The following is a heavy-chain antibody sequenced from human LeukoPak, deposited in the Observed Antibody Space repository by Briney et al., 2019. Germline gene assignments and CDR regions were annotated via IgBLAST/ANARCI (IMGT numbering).Heavy chain of an antibody. J-gene: IGHJ6*02. CDR2: VSAYNGNT. Sequence: GASVKVSCKASGYTFTSYGISWVRQAPGQGLEWMGWVSAYNGNTNYAQKLQGRVTMTTDTSTSTAYMELRSLRSDDTAVYYCARSGIAPRLYYYYGMDVWGQETTVTVSS. CDR1: GYTFTSYG. V-gene: IGHV1-18*01. D-gene: IGHD6-13*01. CDR3: ARSGIAPRLYYYYGMDV.